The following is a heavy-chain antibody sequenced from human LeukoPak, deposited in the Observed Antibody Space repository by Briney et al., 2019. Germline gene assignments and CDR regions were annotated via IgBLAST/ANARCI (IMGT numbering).Heavy chain of an antibody. J-gene: IGHJ6*04. CDR2: ISYDESNQ. V-gene: IGHV3-30*18. D-gene: IGHD3-10*01. CDR1: GFTFSSYG. Sequence: GRSLRLSCAASGFTFSSYGMHWVRQAPGEGLEWVAAISYDESNQSYADSVKGRFTISRDNSKNTLYLQMNSLRAEDTAVYYCAKARPTYMFRGVPLDVWGKGTTVPVSS. CDR3: AKARPTYMFRGVPLDV.